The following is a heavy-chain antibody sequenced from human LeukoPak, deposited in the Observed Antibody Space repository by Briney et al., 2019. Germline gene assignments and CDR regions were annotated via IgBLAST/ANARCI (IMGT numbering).Heavy chain of an antibody. CDR1: GDSVSSNSAA. V-gene: IGHV6-1*01. Sequence: SQTLSLTCAISGDSVSSNSAAWNWIRQSPSRGLEWLGRTYYRSKWYNDYAVSVKSRITINPDTSKNQFSLQLNSVTPEDTAVYYCARGTPKHCTNGVCYLSWFDPWGQGTLVTVSS. J-gene: IGHJ5*02. CDR3: ARGTPKHCTNGVCYLSWFDP. CDR2: TYYRSKWYN. D-gene: IGHD2-8*01.